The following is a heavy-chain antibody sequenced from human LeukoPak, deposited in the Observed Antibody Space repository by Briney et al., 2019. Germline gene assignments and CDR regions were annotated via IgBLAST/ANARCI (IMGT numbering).Heavy chain of an antibody. Sequence: GGSLRLSCAASGFTFSSYGMHWVRQAPGKGLEWVAVIWYDGSNKYYADSVKGRFTISRDNSKNTLYLQMNSLRAEDTAVYYCARDGYYYDYVWGSYRYSFDYWGQGTLVTVSS. V-gene: IGHV3-33*01. J-gene: IGHJ4*02. D-gene: IGHD3-16*02. CDR2: IWYDGSNK. CDR1: GFTFSSYG. CDR3: ARDGYYYDYVWGSYRYSFDY.